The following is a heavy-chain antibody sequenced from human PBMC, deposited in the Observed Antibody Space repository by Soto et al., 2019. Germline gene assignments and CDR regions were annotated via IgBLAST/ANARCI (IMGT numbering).Heavy chain of an antibody. CDR2: IKSKTDGGTT. Sequence: GGSLRLSCAASGFTFSNAWMSWVRQAPGKGLEWVGRIKSKTDGGTTDYAAPVKGRFTISRDDSKNTLYLQMNSLKTEDTAVYYCTTGEDYKYYYYYGMDVWGQGTTVTVSS. V-gene: IGHV3-15*01. J-gene: IGHJ6*02. CDR3: TTGEDYKYYYYYGMDV. D-gene: IGHD4-4*01. CDR1: GFTFSNAW.